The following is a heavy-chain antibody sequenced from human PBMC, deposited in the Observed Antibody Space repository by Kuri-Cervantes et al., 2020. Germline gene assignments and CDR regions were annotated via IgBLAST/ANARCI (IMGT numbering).Heavy chain of an antibody. CDR2: IWFDGSNK. V-gene: IGHV3-33*01. J-gene: IGHJ3*02. D-gene: IGHD5-12*01. CDR3: ARLVATPGHHAFDI. Sequence: GESLKISCAASGITFSNYGMHWVRQAPGKGLEWVAVIWFDGSNKYYADSVKGRFTISRDNSKNTLYLQMNSLRAEDTAVYYCARLVATPGHHAFDIWGQGTMVTVSS. CDR1: GITFSNYG.